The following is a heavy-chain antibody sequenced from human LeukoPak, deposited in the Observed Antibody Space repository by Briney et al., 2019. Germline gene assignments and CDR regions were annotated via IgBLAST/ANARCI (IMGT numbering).Heavy chain of an antibody. CDR1: GGSFSGYY. Sequence: NPSETLSLTCAVYGGSFSGYYWSWIRQPPGKGLEWIGEINHSGSTNYNPSLKSRVTISVDTSKNRFSLKLSSVTAADTAVYYCARARWEGYYSSGWVLDYWGQGTLVTVSS. CDR2: INHSGST. V-gene: IGHV4-34*01. D-gene: IGHD6-19*01. J-gene: IGHJ4*02. CDR3: ARARWEGYYSSGWVLDY.